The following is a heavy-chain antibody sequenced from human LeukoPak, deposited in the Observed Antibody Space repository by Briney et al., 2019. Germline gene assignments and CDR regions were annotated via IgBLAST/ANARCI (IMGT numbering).Heavy chain of an antibody. D-gene: IGHD3-9*01. J-gene: IGHJ6*04. CDR2: ISACNGNT. Sequence: GASVKVSCKASGYTFTSYGISWVRQAPGQGLEWMGWISACNGNTNYAQKLQGRVTMTTDTSTSTAYMELRSLRSDDTAVYYCARDGDYDILTGYYYYYGMDVWGKGTTVTVSS. CDR1: GYTFTSYG. V-gene: IGHV1-18*04. CDR3: ARDGDYDILTGYYYYYGMDV.